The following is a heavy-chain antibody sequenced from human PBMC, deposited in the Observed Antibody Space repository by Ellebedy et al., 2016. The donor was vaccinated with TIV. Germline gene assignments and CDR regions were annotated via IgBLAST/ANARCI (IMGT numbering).Heavy chain of an antibody. CDR1: GYTFTSYG. CDR2: ISAYNGNT. Sequence: ASVKVSXXASGYTFTSYGISWVRQAPGQGLEWMGWISAYNGNTNYAQKLQGRVTMTRDTSTSTVYMELSSLRSEDTAVYYCARDQFRPRLSYGGNSIPFYWGQGTLVTVSS. V-gene: IGHV1-18*01. D-gene: IGHD4-23*01. J-gene: IGHJ4*02. CDR3: ARDQFRPRLSYGGNSIPFY.